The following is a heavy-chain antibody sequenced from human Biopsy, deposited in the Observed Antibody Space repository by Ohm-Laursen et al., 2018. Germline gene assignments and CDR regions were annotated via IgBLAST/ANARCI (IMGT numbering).Heavy chain of an antibody. Sequence: SLGLSCSASGFTLSDHNMDWVRLAPGKGMAWVGRTRNNGKTYTKEYAASVKGRFTISRDDSKNSLYLQMNSLKTEDTAVYFCARDVGSSGWYYYGMDVWGQGTTVTVSS. D-gene: IGHD6-19*01. CDR1: GFTLSDHN. CDR3: ARDVGSSGWYYYGMDV. CDR2: TRNNGKTYTK. V-gene: IGHV3-72*01. J-gene: IGHJ6*02.